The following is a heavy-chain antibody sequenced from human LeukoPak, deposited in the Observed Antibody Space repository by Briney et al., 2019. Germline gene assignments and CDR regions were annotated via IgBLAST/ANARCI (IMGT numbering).Heavy chain of an antibody. CDR2: ISSSSNYM. D-gene: IGHD6-19*01. CDR1: GFTFSSNA. Sequence: PGGSLRLSCAASGFTFSSNAMNWVRQAPGKGLEWVSFISSSSNYMSYADSVKGRFTISRDNAKNSLYLQMNSLRAEDTAVYYCAKGEYSSGHIDYWGQGTLVTVSS. J-gene: IGHJ4*02. CDR3: AKGEYSSGHIDY. V-gene: IGHV3-21*01.